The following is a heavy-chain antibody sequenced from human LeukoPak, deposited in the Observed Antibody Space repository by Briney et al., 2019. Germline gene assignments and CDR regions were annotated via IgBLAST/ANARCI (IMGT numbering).Heavy chain of an antibody. D-gene: IGHD3-10*01. CDR3: ARAVGSSESNWFDP. CDR2: IYISGST. V-gene: IGHV4-61*02. CDR1: GGSISSGNYY. J-gene: IGHJ5*02. Sequence: SQTLSLTCTASGGSISSGNYYWSWIRQPAGKGPEWIGRIYISGSTNYNPPLKSRVTISVDTSKNQFSLKLSSVTAADTAVYYCARAVGSSESNWFDPWGPGTLATVSS.